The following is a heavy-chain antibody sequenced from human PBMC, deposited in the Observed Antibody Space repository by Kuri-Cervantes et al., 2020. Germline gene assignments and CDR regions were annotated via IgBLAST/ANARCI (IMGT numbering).Heavy chain of an antibody. J-gene: IGHJ5*02. V-gene: IGHV4-34*01. CDR2: TNHSGST. Sequence: GSLRLSCAVYGGSFSGYYWSWIRQPPGKGLEWIGETNHSGSTNYNPSHKSRVTISVDTSKNQFSLKLSSVTAADTAVYYCARGFGRSGYSSSWYGPHNWFDPWGQGTLVTVSS. D-gene: IGHD6-13*01. CDR3: ARGFGRSGYSSSWYGPHNWFDP. CDR1: GGSFSGYY.